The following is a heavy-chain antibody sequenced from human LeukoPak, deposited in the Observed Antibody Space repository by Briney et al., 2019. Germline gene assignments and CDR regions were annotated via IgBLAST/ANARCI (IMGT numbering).Heavy chain of an antibody. CDR3: ARAYYDILTGPADDAFDI. CDR1: GFTFSSYG. J-gene: IGHJ3*02. CDR2: IWFDGSNK. Sequence: GGSLRLSCAASGFTFSSYGMHWVRQAPGKGLQWVAVIWFDGSNKYYADSVKGRFTISRDNSKNRLYLQMNSLRVEDTAVYYCARAYYDILTGPADDAFDIWGQGTMVTVSS. V-gene: IGHV3-33*08. D-gene: IGHD3-9*01.